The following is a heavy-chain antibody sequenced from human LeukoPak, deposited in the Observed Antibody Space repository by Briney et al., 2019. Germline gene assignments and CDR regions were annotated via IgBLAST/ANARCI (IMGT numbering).Heavy chain of an antibody. CDR2: IYTSGST. CDR1: GGSISSGSYY. Sequence: PSETLSLTCTVSGGSISSGSYYWSWIRQPAGKGLEWIGRIYTSGSTNYNPSLKSRVTISVDTSKNQFSLKLSSVTAADTAVYYCARGDGAFDIWGQGTMVTVSS. J-gene: IGHJ3*02. V-gene: IGHV4-61*02. CDR3: ARGDGAFDI.